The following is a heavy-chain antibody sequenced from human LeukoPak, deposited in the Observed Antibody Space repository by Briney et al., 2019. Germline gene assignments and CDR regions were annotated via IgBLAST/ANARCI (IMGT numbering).Heavy chain of an antibody. D-gene: IGHD1-14*01. Sequence: GGSLRLSCAASGFTFSTCGMHWVRQAPGKGLEWVAVIWYDGSKKFYADSVKGRFTISRDNSESTLFLEMNSLRAEDTAVYYCAREPEYFDYWGQGALVTVSS. J-gene: IGHJ4*02. CDR3: AREPEYFDY. CDR2: IWYDGSKK. V-gene: IGHV3-33*08. CDR1: GFTFSTCG.